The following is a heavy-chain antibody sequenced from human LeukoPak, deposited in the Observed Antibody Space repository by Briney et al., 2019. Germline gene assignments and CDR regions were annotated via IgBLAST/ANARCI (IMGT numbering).Heavy chain of an antibody. J-gene: IGHJ4*02. D-gene: IGHD4-17*01. CDR2: INPDGSSS. V-gene: IGHV3-74*01. CDR3: VRQAVSGDSGIAY. Sequence: PGGSLRLSCAASGFTFSNYWMHWARQAPGKGLEWVSRINPDGSSSNYADSVKGRFTMSRDNAKSMVYLQMDGLRAEDTAVFSCVRQAVSGDSGIAYWGRGVLVTVSS. CDR1: GFTFSNYW.